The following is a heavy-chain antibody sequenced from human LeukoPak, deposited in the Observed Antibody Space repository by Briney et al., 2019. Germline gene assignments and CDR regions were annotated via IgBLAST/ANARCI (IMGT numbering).Heavy chain of an antibody. D-gene: IGHD2-2*01. CDR1: GYTFTSYD. Sequence: ASVKVSCKASGYTFTSYDINWVRQATGQGLEWMGWMNPNSGNTGYAQKFQGRVTMTRNTYISTAYMELSSLRSEDTAVYYCASSRGYCSSTSCPFDYWGQGTLVTVSS. V-gene: IGHV1-8*01. CDR3: ASSRGYCSSTSCPFDY. J-gene: IGHJ4*02. CDR2: MNPNSGNT.